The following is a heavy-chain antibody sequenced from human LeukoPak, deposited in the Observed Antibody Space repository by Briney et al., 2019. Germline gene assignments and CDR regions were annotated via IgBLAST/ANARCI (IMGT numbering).Heavy chain of an antibody. CDR3: AKTDYDSSGYHYFDQ. V-gene: IGHV3-23*01. J-gene: IGHJ4*02. CDR2: ISGSGGST. CDR1: GFTFSSYA. Sequence: GGSLRLSCAASGFTFSSYAMSWVRQAPGKGLEWVSAISGSGGSTYYADSVKGRFTISRDNSKNTLYLQMNSLRAEDTAVYYCAKTDYDSSGYHYFDQWGQGTLVTVSS. D-gene: IGHD3-22*01.